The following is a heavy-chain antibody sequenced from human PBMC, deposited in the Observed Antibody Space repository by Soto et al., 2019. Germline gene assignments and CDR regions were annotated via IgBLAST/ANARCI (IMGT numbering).Heavy chain of an antibody. V-gene: IGHV4-59*01. J-gene: IGHJ4*02. CDR2: IYYSGST. CDR1: CGSISSYY. Sequence: SETLSLTCTVSCGSISSYYWSWIRHPPGKGLEWIGYIYYSGSTNYNPSLKSRVTISVDTSKNQFSLKLSSVTAADTAVYYCASSDYSSSSYLDYWGQGTLVTVS. CDR3: ASSDYSSSSYLDY. D-gene: IGHD6-6*01.